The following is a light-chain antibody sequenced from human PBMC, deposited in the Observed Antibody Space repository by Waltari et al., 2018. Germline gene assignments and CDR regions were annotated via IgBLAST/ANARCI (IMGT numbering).Light chain of an antibody. V-gene: IGLV1-47*01. CDR1: SFNIGNNY. CDR2: GNN. J-gene: IGLJ3*02. CDR3: AAWDDSLSGWL. Sequence: QSVLTQPPSASGTPGQRVTISCSGSSFNIGNNYVYWYQQFPGTAPKLLIYGNNRRPSGVPDRFSDSKSGTSASLAISGLRSDDEADYFCAAWDDSLSGWLFGGGTKLTVL.